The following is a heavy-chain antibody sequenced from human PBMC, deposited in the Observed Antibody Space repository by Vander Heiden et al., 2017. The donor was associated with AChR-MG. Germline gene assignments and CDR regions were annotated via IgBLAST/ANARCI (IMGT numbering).Heavy chain of an antibody. CDR2: ISGSGGST. V-gene: IGHV3-23*01. Sequence: EVQLLESGGGLVQPGGSLRLPCAASESTFSRYAMSWVRQAPGKGVEWVSAISGSGGSTYYADSVKGRFTISRDNSKNTLYLQMNSLRAEDTAVYYCAKIWDSVWYGVGYFDYWGEGPLVAVSS. J-gene: IGHJ4*02. CDR1: ESTFSRYA. D-gene: IGHD6-19*01. CDR3: AKIWDSVWYGVGYFDY.